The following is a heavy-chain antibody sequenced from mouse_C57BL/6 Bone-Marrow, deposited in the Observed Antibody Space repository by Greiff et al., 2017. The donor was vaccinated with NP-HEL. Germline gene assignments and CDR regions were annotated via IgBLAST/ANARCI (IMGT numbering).Heavy chain of an antibody. CDR2: IYPRSGNT. V-gene: IGHV1-81*01. D-gene: IGHD1-1*01. J-gene: IGHJ4*01. CDR1: GYTFTSYG. Sequence: QVQLQQSGAELARPGASVKLSCKASGYTFTSYGISWVKQRTGQGLEWIGEIYPRSGNTYYNEKFKGKATLTADKSSSTAYMELGSLTSEDSAVYFCARVYGSSYRYYAMDYWGRGTSVTVSS. CDR3: ARVYGSSYRYYAMDY.